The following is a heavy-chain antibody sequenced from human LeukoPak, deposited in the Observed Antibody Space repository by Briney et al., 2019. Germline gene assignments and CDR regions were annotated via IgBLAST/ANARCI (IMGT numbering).Heavy chain of an antibody. V-gene: IGHV3-23*01. J-gene: IGHJ4*02. Sequence: QPGGSLRLSCAASGFTFSSYAMSWVRQAPGKGLEWVSAISGSGGSTYSADSVKGRFTISRDNSKNTLNLQMSSLRAEDTAVYYCVKRGSGDYFDYWGQGTLVTVSS. CDR3: VKRGSGDYFDY. CDR2: ISGSGGST. CDR1: GFTFSSYA. D-gene: IGHD3-16*01.